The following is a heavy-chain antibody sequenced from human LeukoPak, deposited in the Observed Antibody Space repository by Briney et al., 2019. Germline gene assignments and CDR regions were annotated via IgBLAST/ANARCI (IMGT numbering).Heavy chain of an antibody. D-gene: IGHD3-9*01. V-gene: IGHV1-18*01. CDR3: ARAFEVLRYFDWLLYRGAFDI. Sequence: RASVKVSCKASGYTFTSYGISWVRQAPGQGLEWMGWISAYNGNTNYAQKFQGRVTMTRDTSISTAYMELSRLRSDDTAVYYCARAFEVLRYFDWLLYRGAFDIWGQGTMVTVSS. CDR1: GYTFTSYG. J-gene: IGHJ3*02. CDR2: ISAYNGNT.